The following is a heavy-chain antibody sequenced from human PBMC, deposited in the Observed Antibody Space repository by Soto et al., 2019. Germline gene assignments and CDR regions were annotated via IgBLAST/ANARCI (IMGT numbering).Heavy chain of an antibody. CDR1: GFTFSSYG. V-gene: IGHV3-30*18. J-gene: IGHJ6*02. CDR3: AKDQAVYYRYGMDV. Sequence: QVQLVESGGGVVQPGRSLRLSCAASGFTFSSYGMHWVRQAPGKGLEWVAVISYDGSNKYYADSMKGRFTISRDNSKNTLYLQMNSLRGEDTAVYSCAKDQAVYYRYGMDVWGQGTTVTVSS. CDR2: ISYDGSNK. D-gene: IGHD1-26*01.